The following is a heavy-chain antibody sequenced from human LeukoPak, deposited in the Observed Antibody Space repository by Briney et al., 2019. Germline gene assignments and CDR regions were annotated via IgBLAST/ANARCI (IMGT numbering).Heavy chain of an antibody. J-gene: IGHJ4*02. D-gene: IGHD4-17*01. Sequence: PSETLSLTCTVSGGSISSSSYYWGWIRQPPGKGLEWIGSIYYSGSTYYNPSLKSRVTISVDTSKNQFSLKLSSVTAADTAVYYCARQSVGDYGDYAYYFDYWGQGTLVTVSS. CDR2: IYYSGST. CDR1: GGSISSSSYY. V-gene: IGHV4-39*01. CDR3: ARQSVGDYGDYAYYFDY.